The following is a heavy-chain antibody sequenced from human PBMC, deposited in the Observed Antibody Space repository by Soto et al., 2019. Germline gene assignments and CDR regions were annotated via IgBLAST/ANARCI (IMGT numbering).Heavy chain of an antibody. CDR2: ISYDGSNK. V-gene: IGHV3-30*18. Sequence: QVQLVESGGGVVQPGRSLRLSCAASGFTFSSYGMHWVRPAPGKGLEWVAVISYDGSNKYYADSVKGRFTISRDNSKNTLYLQMISLGGADTAVYYCAKAPSLSSSWYPPLDYWGQGTLVTVSS. D-gene: IGHD6-13*01. CDR3: AKAPSLSSSWYPPLDY. CDR1: GFTFSSYG. J-gene: IGHJ4*02.